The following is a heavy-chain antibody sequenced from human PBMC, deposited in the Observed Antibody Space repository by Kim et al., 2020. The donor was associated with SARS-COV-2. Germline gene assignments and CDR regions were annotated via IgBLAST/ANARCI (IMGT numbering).Heavy chain of an antibody. V-gene: IGHV4-61*01. CDR1: GGSVSSGSYY. CDR2: IYHSGST. CDR3: ARDSAHYVDFYFDY. D-gene: IGHD3-16*01. J-gene: IGHJ4*01. Sequence: SETLSLTCTVSGGSVSSGSYYWSWIRQPPGKGLEWIGYIYHSGSTNYNPSLKSRVTISVDASKNQFSLRLTSVTAADTAVYYCARDSAHYVDFYFDYWG.